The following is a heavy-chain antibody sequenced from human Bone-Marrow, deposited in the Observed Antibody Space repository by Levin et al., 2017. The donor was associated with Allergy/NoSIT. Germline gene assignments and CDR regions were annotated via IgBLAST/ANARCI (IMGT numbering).Heavy chain of an antibody. Sequence: SQTLSLTCAVYGGSFSGYYWNWIRQPPGKGLEWIGEIHPSGSTNYNPSLTSRVTMSLDTSRNHFSLNLNAVTAADTAVYYCARGLDYAKTGYWGQGTLVTVSS. CDR2: IHPSGST. CDR1: GGSFSGYY. J-gene: IGHJ4*02. D-gene: IGHD3/OR15-3a*01. V-gene: IGHV4-34*01. CDR3: ARGLDYAKTGY.